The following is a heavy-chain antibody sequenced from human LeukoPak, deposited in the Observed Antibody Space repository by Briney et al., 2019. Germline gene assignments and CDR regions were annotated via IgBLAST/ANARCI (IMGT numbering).Heavy chain of an antibody. CDR3: AKGQGWLQFFDY. V-gene: IGHV3-21*04. D-gene: IGHD5-24*01. Sequence: GGSLRLSCAASGFTFSSYSMNWVRQAPGKGLEWVSSISSSRSYIYYADSVKGRFTISRDNSKNTLYLQMNSLRAEDTAVYYCAKGQGWLQFFDYWGQGTLVTVSS. CDR1: GFTFSSYS. J-gene: IGHJ4*02. CDR2: ISSSRSYI.